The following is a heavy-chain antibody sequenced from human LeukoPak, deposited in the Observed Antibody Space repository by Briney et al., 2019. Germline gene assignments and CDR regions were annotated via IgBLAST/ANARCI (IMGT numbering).Heavy chain of an antibody. D-gene: IGHD3-16*01. CDR3: ARDRWGSRILSYGMDV. CDR2: IGTAGDT. J-gene: IGHJ6*02. CDR1: GFTFSSYD. Sequence: GGSLRLSCAASGFTFSSYDMHWVRQATGKGLEWVSAIGTAGDTYYPGSVKGRFTISRENAKNSLYLQMNSLRAGDTAVYYCARDRWGSRILSYGMDVWGQGTTVTVS. V-gene: IGHV3-13*01.